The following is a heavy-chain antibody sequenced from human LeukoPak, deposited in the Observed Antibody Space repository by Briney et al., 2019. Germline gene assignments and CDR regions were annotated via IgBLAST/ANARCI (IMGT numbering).Heavy chain of an antibody. CDR1: GYSFTSYW. Sequence: HGESLKISCKGSGYSFTSYWISWVRQMPEKGLEWMGRIDPSDSYTNYSPSFQGHVTISADKSISTAYLQWSSLKASDTAMYYCARHGYYGSGSYYNVEYWGQGTLVTVSS. CDR2: IDPSDSYT. J-gene: IGHJ4*02. CDR3: ARHGYYGSGSYYNVEY. D-gene: IGHD3-10*01. V-gene: IGHV5-10-1*01.